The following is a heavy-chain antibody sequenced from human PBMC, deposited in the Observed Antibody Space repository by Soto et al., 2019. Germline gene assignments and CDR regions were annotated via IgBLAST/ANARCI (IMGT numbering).Heavy chain of an antibody. D-gene: IGHD3-22*01. J-gene: IGHJ3*02. CDR2: ISYDGSNK. CDR1: GFTFSSYA. V-gene: IGHV3-30-3*01. CDR3: ARDKWGGYYDSSGYYWSNAFDI. Sequence: QVQLVESGGGVVQPGRSLRLSCAASGFTFSSYAMHWVRQAPGKGLEWVAVISYDGSNKYYADSVKGRFTISRDNSKNTLYLQMNSLRAEDTAVYYCARDKWGGYYDSSGYYWSNAFDIWGQGTMVTVSS.